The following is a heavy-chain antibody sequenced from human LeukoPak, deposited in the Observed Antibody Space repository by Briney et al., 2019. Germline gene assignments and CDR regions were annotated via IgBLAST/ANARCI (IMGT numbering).Heavy chain of an antibody. Sequence: GRSLRLSCAASGFTFSSYGMHWVRQAPGKGLEWVAVIWYDGSNKYYADSVKGRFTISRDNSKNTLYLQMNSLRAEDTAVYYLARAPLEWFHYYYYGMDVWGQGTTVTVSS. D-gene: IGHD3-3*01. CDR3: ARAPLEWFHYYYYGMDV. CDR1: GFTFSSYG. V-gene: IGHV3-33*01. CDR2: IWYDGSNK. J-gene: IGHJ6*02.